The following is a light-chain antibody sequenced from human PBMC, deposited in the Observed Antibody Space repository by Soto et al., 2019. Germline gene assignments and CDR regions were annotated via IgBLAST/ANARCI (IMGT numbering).Light chain of an antibody. V-gene: IGLV2-14*01. CDR1: SSDVGGYNY. J-gene: IGLJ1*01. CDR3: SSYTSSSTLYV. Sequence: QSALTQPASVSGSPGQSITISCTGTSSDVGGYNYVSWYQQHPGKAPKLMIYEVSNRPSGVSNRFSGSKSGNTASLTISGLQAEDEADYYCSSYTSSSTLYVFGPVTKVTVL. CDR2: EVS.